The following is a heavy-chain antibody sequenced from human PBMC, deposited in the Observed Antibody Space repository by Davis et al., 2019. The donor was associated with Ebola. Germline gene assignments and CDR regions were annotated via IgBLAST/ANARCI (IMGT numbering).Heavy chain of an antibody. CDR1: GGSVSSGSYY. Sequence: SETLSLTCTVSGGSVSSGSYYWSWIRQPPGKGLEWIGYIYYSGSTNYNPSLKSRVTISVDTSKNQFSLKLSSVTAADTAVYYCARKQIGYCSSTSCWGDFHFDYWGQGTLVTVSS. V-gene: IGHV4-61*01. J-gene: IGHJ4*02. CDR2: IYYSGST. CDR3: ARKQIGYCSSTSCWGDFHFDY. D-gene: IGHD2-2*03.